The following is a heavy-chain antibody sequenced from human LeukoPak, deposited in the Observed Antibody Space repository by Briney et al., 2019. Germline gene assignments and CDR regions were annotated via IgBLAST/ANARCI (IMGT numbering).Heavy chain of an antibody. D-gene: IGHD6-13*01. J-gene: IGHJ6*03. CDR3: ASCRWSDRYYYMDV. CDR1: GGTFSSYA. Sequence: SVKVSCKASGGTFSSYAISWVRQAPGQGLEWMGGIIPIFGTANYAQKFQGRVTITADKSTSTAYMELSSLRSEDTAVYYCASCRWSDRYYYMDVWGKGTTVTISS. V-gene: IGHV1-69*06. CDR2: IIPIFGTA.